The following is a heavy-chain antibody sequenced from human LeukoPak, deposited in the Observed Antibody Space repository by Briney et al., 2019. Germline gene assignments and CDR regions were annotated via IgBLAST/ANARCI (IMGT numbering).Heavy chain of an antibody. Sequence: GGSLRLSCAASGFTFSHHYMSWIRQAPGKGLEWLSYISSSGITIYYADSVKGRFTISRDNAKNSLYLQMNSLRAEDTAVYYCARARSYGDRADDAFDIWGQGTMVTVSP. CDR1: GFTFSHHY. CDR3: ARARSYGDRADDAFDI. V-gene: IGHV3-11*01. J-gene: IGHJ3*02. D-gene: IGHD4-17*01. CDR2: ISSSGITI.